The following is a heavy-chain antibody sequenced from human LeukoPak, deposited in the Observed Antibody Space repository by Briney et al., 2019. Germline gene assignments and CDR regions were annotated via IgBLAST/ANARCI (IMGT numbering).Heavy chain of an antibody. CDR2: ISGSGGST. J-gene: IGHJ4*02. Sequence: GGSLRLSCAASGFTFSNYAMNWVRQAPGKGLEWVSAISGSGGSTYYADSVKGRFTISRDNSKNTLYLQMNSLRAEDTAVYYCARVGATGYDYWGQGTLVTVSS. D-gene: IGHD1-26*01. CDR3: ARVGATGYDY. V-gene: IGHV3-23*01. CDR1: GFTFSNYA.